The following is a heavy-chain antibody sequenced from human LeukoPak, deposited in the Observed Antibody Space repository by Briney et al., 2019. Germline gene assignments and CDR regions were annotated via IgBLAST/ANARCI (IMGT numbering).Heavy chain of an antibody. Sequence: GGSLRLSFAASGFTFSSYAMSWVRQAPGKGLEWVSAISGSGGSTYYADSVKGRFTISRDNSKNTLYLQMNSLRAEDTAVYYCAKDTLYSSTIDYWGQGTLVTVSS. CDR1: GFTFSSYA. J-gene: IGHJ4*02. CDR2: ISGSGGST. CDR3: AKDTLYSSTIDY. D-gene: IGHD6-13*01. V-gene: IGHV3-23*01.